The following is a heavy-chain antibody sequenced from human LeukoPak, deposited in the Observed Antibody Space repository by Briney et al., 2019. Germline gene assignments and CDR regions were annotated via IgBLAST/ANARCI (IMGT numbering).Heavy chain of an antibody. V-gene: IGHV3-30*04. CDR2: ISYDGSNK. D-gene: IGHD5-18*01. Sequence: PGGSLRLSCAASGFTFSTYAMHWVRQAPGKGLEWVAAISYDGSNKNYADSVKGRFTISRDNSKNTLYLQMNSLRAEDTAVYYCARLPHYSYGPLDDYWGQGTLVTVSS. CDR1: GFTFSTYA. J-gene: IGHJ4*02. CDR3: ARLPHYSYGPLDDY.